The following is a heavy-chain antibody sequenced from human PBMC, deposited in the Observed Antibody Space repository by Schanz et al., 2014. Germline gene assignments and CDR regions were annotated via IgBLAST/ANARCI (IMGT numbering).Heavy chain of an antibody. CDR3: ASRSVYAPT. CDR1: GFTFSAYA. V-gene: IGHV3-23*01. D-gene: IGHD2-8*01. CDR2: ISGSGGST. Sequence: EVQLLESGGGLVQPGGSLRLSCAASGFTFSAYAMTWVRQIPGKGLEWVSAISGSGGSTYYADSVKGRFTISRDKSKNTLYLEMNSLRAEDTAVYYCASRSVYAPTWGQGILVTVSS. J-gene: IGHJ5*02.